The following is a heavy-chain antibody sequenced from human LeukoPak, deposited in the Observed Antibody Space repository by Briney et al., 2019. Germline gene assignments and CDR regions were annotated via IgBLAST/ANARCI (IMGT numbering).Heavy chain of an antibody. CDR3: ARSDGYGLVGI. J-gene: IGHJ3*02. CDR2: VYYSGST. CDR1: GGSISSGGYS. Sequence: SQTLSLTCAVSGGSISSGGYSWSWIRQPPGKGLEWIGYVYYSGSTYYNPSLKSRVTISVDMSKNQFSLKLTSVTAADTAVYYCARSDGYGLVGIWGQGTMVTVSS. D-gene: IGHD3-10*01. V-gene: IGHV4-30-4*07.